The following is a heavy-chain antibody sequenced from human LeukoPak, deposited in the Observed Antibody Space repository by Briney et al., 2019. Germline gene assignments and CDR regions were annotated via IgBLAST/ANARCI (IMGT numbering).Heavy chain of an antibody. CDR1: GGSFSGYY. CDR2: INHSGST. V-gene: IGHV4-34*01. Sequence: PSETLSLTCAVYGGSFSGYYWSWIRQPPGKGLEWIGEINHSGSTNYNPSLKSRVTISVDTSKNQFSLKLSSVTAADTAVYYCARGFNVVAGTSLGYWGQGTLVTVSS. D-gene: IGHD6-19*01. J-gene: IGHJ4*02. CDR3: ARGFNVVAGTSLGY.